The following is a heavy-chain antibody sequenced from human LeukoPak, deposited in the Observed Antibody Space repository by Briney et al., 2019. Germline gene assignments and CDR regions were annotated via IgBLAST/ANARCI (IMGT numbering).Heavy chain of an antibody. CDR2: ISAYNGNT. V-gene: IGHV1-18*01. D-gene: IGHD5-18*01. CDR1: GYTFASYG. Sequence: ASVKVSCKASGYTFASYGVTWVRQAPGQGLEWMGWISAYNGNTNYAPKVQGRVTMTTDTSTSTAYMELRSLRSEDTAVYYCARGRSGLMGIDSYGYTPIYYYYYYMDVWGKGTTVTVSS. CDR3: ARGRSGLMGIDSYGYTPIYYYYYYMDV. J-gene: IGHJ6*03.